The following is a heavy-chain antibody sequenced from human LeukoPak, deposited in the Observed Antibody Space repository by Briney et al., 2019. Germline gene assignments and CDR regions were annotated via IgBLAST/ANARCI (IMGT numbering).Heavy chain of an antibody. D-gene: IGHD6-19*01. CDR3: AKDQWLVLNY. J-gene: IGHJ4*02. V-gene: IGHV3-48*03. Sequence: AGGSLRLSCAASGFTFSNYEMHWVRQAPGKGLEWVSYISSSGSDIYYADSVKGRFTISRDNSKNTLYLQMNSLRSDDTALYYCAKDQWLVLNYWGQGTLVTVSS. CDR2: ISSSGSDI. CDR1: GFTFSNYE.